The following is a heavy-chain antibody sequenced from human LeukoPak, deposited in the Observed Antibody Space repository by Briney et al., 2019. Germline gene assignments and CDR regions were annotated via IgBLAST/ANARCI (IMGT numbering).Heavy chain of an antibody. Sequence: ASVKVSCKSSGYTFTSYGISWVRQAPGQGLEWMGWISAYNGNTNYAQKLQGRVTMTTDTSTSTAYMELRSLRSDDTAVYYCAKGDGGTWYNWNYWGTRFDYWGQGTLVTVSS. J-gene: IGHJ4*02. CDR1: GYTFTSYG. CDR2: ISAYNGNT. V-gene: IGHV1-18*01. D-gene: IGHD1-7*01. CDR3: AKGDGGTWYNWNYWGTRFDY.